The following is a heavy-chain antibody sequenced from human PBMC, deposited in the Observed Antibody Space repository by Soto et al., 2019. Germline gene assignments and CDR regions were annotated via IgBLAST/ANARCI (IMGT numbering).Heavy chain of an antibody. J-gene: IGHJ3*02. CDR2: INYSGST. D-gene: IGHD3-10*01. V-gene: IGHV4-59*01. Sequence: QVQLQESGPGLVKPSETLSLTCTVSGDSISSYYWSWIRQPPGQGPEWIGYINYSGSTNYNPSLTSRVTISIDTSKSQFSLKLRTVTAADTAVYYCARQLWFEKGAFDIWGQGTMITVSS. CDR3: ARQLWFEKGAFDI. CDR1: GDSISSYY.